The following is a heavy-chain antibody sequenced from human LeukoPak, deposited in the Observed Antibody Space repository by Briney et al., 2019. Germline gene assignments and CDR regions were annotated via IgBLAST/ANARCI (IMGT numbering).Heavy chain of an antibody. Sequence: SETLSLTCTVSGGSISNYYWIWIRQPAGKGLEWIGRIYTSGSTNYNPSLKSRVTMSLDTSKNQFSLRLTSVTAADTAVYYCARMGAGRFDFWGQGTLVTVSS. V-gene: IGHV4-4*07. CDR2: IYTSGST. CDR3: ARMGAGRFDF. CDR1: GGSISNYY. D-gene: IGHD1-26*01. J-gene: IGHJ4*02.